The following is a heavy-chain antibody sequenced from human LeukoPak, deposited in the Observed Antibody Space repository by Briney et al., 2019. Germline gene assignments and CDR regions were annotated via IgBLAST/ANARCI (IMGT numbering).Heavy chain of an antibody. CDR3: AREGRGSSSRPSNPPLDY. V-gene: IGHV1-18*01. D-gene: IGHD6-13*01. CDR1: GYTFSSYG. CDR2: INAYNGNT. J-gene: IGHJ4*02. Sequence: ASVKVSCKASGYTFSSYGITWVRQAPGQGLEWMGWINAYNGNTNYAQKLQGRVTMTTDTSTSTAYMELRSLRSDDPAVYYCAREGRGSSSRPSNPPLDYWGQGTLVTVSS.